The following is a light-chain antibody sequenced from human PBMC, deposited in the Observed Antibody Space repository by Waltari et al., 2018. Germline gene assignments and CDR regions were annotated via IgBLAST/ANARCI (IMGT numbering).Light chain of an antibody. J-gene: IGLJ3*02. Sequence: SYELTQPPSVSVSPGQTASITCSGDILGHKYASWYQQKPGQSPLLVVYQDTKRPSGIPERFSGSKSGNAATLTISGTQAMDEADYYCQALGTAAWVFGGGTKLTVL. CDR2: QDT. CDR3: QALGTAAWV. CDR1: ILGHKY. V-gene: IGLV3-1*01.